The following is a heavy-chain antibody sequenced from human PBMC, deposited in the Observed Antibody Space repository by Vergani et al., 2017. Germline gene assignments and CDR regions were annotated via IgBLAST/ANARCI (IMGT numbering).Heavy chain of an antibody. CDR3: ARTHYDSSGHFDY. V-gene: IGHV3-33*01. D-gene: IGHD3-22*01. CDR1: GFTFSSYG. Sequence: QVQLVESGGGVVQPGRSLRLSCAASGFTFSSYGMHWVRQAPGKGLEWVAVIWYDGSNKYYADSVKGRFTISRDNSKNTLYLQMNSRRAEDTAVYYCARTHYDSSGHFDYWGQGTTVTVSS. CDR2: IWYDGSNK. J-gene: IGHJ4*03.